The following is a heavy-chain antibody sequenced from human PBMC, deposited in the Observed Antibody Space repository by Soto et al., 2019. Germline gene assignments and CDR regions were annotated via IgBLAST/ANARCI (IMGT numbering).Heavy chain of an antibody. CDR2: ISSSSSYI. J-gene: IGHJ6*03. Sequence: GGSLRLSCAASGFTFSSYSMNWVRQAPGKGLEWVSSISSSSSYIYYADSVKGRFTISRDNAKNSLYLQMNSLRAEDTAVYYCARLVPLWFGELQYYYYYYMDVWGKGTTVTVSS. CDR1: GFTFSSYS. CDR3: ARLVPLWFGELQYYYYYYMDV. V-gene: IGHV3-21*01. D-gene: IGHD3-10*01.